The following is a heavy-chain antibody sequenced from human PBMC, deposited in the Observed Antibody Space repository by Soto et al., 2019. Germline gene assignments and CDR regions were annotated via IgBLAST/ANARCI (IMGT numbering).Heavy chain of an antibody. D-gene: IGHD2-21*02. CDR2: IIPIFGTA. CDR3: ATVVTAIFTNPYFDY. Sequence: QVQLVQSGAEVKKPGSSVKVSCKASGGTFSSYAISWVRQAPGQGLEWMGGIIPIFGTANYAQKFQGRVRITADESTSTAYMELRSLRSEDTAVYYCATVVTAIFTNPYFDYWGQGTLVTVSS. V-gene: IGHV1-69*12. CDR1: GGTFSSYA. J-gene: IGHJ4*02.